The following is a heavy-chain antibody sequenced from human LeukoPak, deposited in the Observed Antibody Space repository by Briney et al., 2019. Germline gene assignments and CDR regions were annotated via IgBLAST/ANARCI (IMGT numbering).Heavy chain of an antibody. CDR2: ISDSGANT. CDR1: GFTFSTYA. J-gene: IGHJ2*01. CDR3: AKSMTLQWRGFFDL. Sequence: PGGSLRLSCAASGFTFSTYAMSWVRQAPGKGLEWVSTISDSGANTYYADSVRGRFTISRDNSKSTLYLQMNSLRADDTAIYYCAKSMTLQWRGFFDLWGRGTHVTVSS. D-gene: IGHD6-19*01. V-gene: IGHV3-23*01.